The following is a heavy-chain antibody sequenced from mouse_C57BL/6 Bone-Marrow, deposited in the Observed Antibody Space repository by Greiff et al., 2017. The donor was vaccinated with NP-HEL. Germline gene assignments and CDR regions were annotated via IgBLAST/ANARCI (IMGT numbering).Heavy chain of an antibody. CDR2: ISYSGST. V-gene: IGHV3-8*01. D-gene: IGHD1-3*01. J-gene: IGHJ3*01. Sequence: VQLKESGPGLAKPSQTLSLTCSVTGYSITSDYWNWIRKFPGNKLEYMGYISYSGSTYYTPSLKSRISITRDPSKNQYYLQLNSVTTEDTATYDCARSRLTEAWVAYWGQGTLVTVSA. CDR1: GYSITSDY. CDR3: ARSRLTEAWVAY.